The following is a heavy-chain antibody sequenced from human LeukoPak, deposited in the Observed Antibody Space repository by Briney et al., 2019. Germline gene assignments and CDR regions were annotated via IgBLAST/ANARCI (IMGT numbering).Heavy chain of an antibody. Sequence: PSETLSITCTVSGGSISSGDYYWSWIRQPPGKGLEWIGYIYYSGSTYYNPSLKSRVTISVDTSKNQFSLKLSSVTAADTAVYYCARVRRGAFYYDSSGYYYAEYFDYWGQGTLVTVSS. V-gene: IGHV4-30-4*01. CDR1: GGSISSGDYY. CDR2: IYYSGST. J-gene: IGHJ4*02. D-gene: IGHD3-22*01. CDR3: ARVRRGAFYYDSSGYYYAEYFDY.